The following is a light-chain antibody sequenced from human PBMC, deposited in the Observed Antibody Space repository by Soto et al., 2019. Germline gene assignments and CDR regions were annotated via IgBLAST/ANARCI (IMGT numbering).Light chain of an antibody. CDR1: QEISNY. CDR2: DAS. CDR3: QQYDHLPRT. Sequence: DIQMIQSPSSLSASVGDRVTITCQASQEISNYLNWYQQKPGKAPKLLIYDASNLERGVQSRFSGRGSGTDFTFTISSLQPEDFATYYCQQYDHLPRTFGRGTKGEIK. V-gene: IGKV1-33*01. J-gene: IGKJ1*01.